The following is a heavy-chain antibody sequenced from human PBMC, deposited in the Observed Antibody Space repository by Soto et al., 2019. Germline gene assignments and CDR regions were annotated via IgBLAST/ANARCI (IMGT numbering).Heavy chain of an antibody. D-gene: IGHD1-20*01. CDR2: IYYSGST. CDR3: ATSQKGYNWNYFDH. V-gene: IGHV4-30-4*01. Sequence: PSETLSLTCTVSGGSISSGDYYWSWIRQPPGKGLEWIGYIYYSGSTYYNPSLKSRVTISVDTSKSQFSLKLSAVTAADTAVYYCATSQKGYNWNYFDHWGQGALVTVSS. CDR1: GGSISSGDYY. J-gene: IGHJ4*02.